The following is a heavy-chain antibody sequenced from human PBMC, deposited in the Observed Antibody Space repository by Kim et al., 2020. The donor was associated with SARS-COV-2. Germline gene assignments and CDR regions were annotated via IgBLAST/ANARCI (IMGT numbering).Heavy chain of an antibody. D-gene: IGHD6-19*01. V-gene: IGHV4-39*01. CDR3: ARRNSGWNDAFDV. Sequence: CHPSLKSRRTISVDTSKKQFSLKLSSVSAADTAMYYCARRNSGWNDAFDVWGQGTMVTVSS. J-gene: IGHJ3*01.